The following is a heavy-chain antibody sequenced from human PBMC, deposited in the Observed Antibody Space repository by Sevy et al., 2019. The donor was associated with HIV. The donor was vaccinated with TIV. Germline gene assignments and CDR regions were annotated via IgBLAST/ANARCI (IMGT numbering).Heavy chain of an antibody. CDR2: ISSSGSTI. Sequence: GGSLRLSCAASGFTFSDYYMSWIRQAPGKGLEWVSYISSSGSTIYYADSVKGRFTISRDNAKNSLYLQMNSLRAEDTAVYYCTRDLGGDGPSPHYFDYWGQGTLVTVSS. J-gene: IGHJ4*02. CDR1: GFTFSDYY. V-gene: IGHV3-11*01. CDR3: TRDLGGDGPSPHYFDY. D-gene: IGHD2-21*01.